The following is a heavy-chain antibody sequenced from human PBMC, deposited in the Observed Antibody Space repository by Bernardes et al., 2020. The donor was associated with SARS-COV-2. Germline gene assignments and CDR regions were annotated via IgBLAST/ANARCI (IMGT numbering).Heavy chain of an antibody. V-gene: IGHV3-23*01. CDR3: ANTYSSGWYPWAGYYFDY. CDR2: ISGSGDST. D-gene: IGHD6-19*01. J-gene: IGHJ4*02. CDR1: GFTFSSQA. Sequence: GGSLRLSCAASGFTFSSQAMSWVRQAPGKGLEWVSAISGSGDSTYYADSVKGRFTISRDNSKNTLFLQMNSLRAEDTAVYYCANTYSSGWYPWAGYYFDYWGQGTLVTVSS.